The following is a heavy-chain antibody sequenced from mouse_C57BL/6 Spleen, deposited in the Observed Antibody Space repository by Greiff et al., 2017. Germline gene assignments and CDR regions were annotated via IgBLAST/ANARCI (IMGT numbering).Heavy chain of an antibody. V-gene: IGHV1-82*01. CDR3: SAYSNYAYCDY. D-gene: IGHD2-5*01. J-gene: IGHJ2*01. CDR2: IYPGDGDT. CDR1: GYAFSSSW. Sequence: VQLQQSGPELVKPGASVKISCKASGYAFSSSWMNWVKQRPGKGLEWIGRIYPGDGDTNYNGKFKGKATLTADKSSSTSYMQLSSLTSEDSAVYFCSAYSNYAYCDYWGQGTTLTVSS.